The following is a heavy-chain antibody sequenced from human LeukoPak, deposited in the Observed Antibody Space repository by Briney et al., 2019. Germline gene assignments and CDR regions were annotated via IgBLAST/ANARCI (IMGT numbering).Heavy chain of an antibody. J-gene: IGHJ5*02. CDR1: GGSFSGYY. CDR2: INHSGST. Sequence: PSETLSLTCAVYGGSFSGYYWSWIRQPPGKGLEWIGEINHSGSTNYNPSLKSRVTISVDTSKNQFSLKLSSVTAADTAVYYCARQVISCGSGSPFDPWGQGTLVTVSS. V-gene: IGHV4-34*01. D-gene: IGHD3-10*01. CDR3: ARQVISCGSGSPFDP.